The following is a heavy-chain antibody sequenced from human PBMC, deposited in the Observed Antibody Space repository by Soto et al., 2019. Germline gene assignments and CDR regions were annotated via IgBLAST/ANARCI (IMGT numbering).Heavy chain of an antibody. CDR1: GFTFNKYD. CDR2: ISGRGGGT. D-gene: IGHD6-19*01. J-gene: IGHJ3*02. CDR3: ATGPRGWPRYRDAFDI. V-gene: IGHV3-23*01. Sequence: EVQLMESGGGMVQPGGSLRLSCAASGFTFNKYDMSWLRQAPGKGLEWVSFISGRGGGTDYADSVRGRFTISRDNSMNTLYLQMNSLRAEDTAVYYCATGPRGWPRYRDAFDIWGQGTVVTVSS.